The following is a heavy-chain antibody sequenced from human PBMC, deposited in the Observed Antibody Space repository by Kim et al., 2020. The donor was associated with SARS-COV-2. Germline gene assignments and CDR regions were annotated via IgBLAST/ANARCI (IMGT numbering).Heavy chain of an antibody. D-gene: IGHD1-1*01. J-gene: IGHJ4*02. CDR3: ARVGRTTWY. Sequence: GGSLRHSCAASGFTFSDYYMSWIRLAPGKGMEWVSHISSGGGTIYYADSVKGRFTISRDNAKNSLYLQMNSLRVEDTAVYYCARVGRTTWYWGQGTLVTV. CDR2: ISSGGGTI. CDR1: GFTFSDYY. V-gene: IGHV3-11*01.